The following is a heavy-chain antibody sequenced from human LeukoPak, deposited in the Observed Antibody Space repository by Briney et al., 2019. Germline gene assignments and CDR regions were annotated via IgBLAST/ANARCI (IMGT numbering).Heavy chain of an antibody. V-gene: IGHV3-33*08. CDR2: IWYGQKKE. J-gene: IGHJ3*02. D-gene: IGHD3-10*01. CDR3: AGADNGAGRYAFYI. CDR1: GFTFSKYG. Sequence: GGSLRLSCAASGFTFSKYGMHWVRQAPGKGLEWVAVIWYGQKKEYYADSVKGRFTISRDNSKKTLDLQMRSLRAEDTAVYYCAGADNGAGRYAFYIWGQGTRFTASS.